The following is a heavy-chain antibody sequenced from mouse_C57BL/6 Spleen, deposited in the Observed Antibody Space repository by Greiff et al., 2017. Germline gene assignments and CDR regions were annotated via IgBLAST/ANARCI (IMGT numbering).Heavy chain of an antibody. CDR2: IYPSDSET. CDR1: GYTFTSYW. Sequence: QVQLQQPGAELVRPGSSVKLSCKASGYTFTSYWMDWVKQRPGQGLEWIGNIYPSDSETPYNQKFKDKATLTVDKSSSTAYMQLSSLTSVDSAVYYCAARLRTSRYWGQGTTLTVSS. V-gene: IGHV1-61*01. D-gene: IGHD3-2*02. CDR3: AARLRTSRY. J-gene: IGHJ2*01.